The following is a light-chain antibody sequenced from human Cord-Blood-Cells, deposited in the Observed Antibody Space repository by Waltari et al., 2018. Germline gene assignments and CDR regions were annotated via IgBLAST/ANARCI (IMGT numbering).Light chain of an antibody. J-gene: IGLJ1*01. CDR3: SSYTSSSTLEV. CDR2: DVS. V-gene: IGLV2-14*01. Sequence: HSALTQPASVSGSPGQSITISCTGPRSDVGGFTHVLCYQQHPGKAPKLMIYDVSNRPSGVSNRFAGSKSGNTASLTISGLQAEDEADYYCSSYTSSSTLEVFGTGTKVTVL. CDR1: RSDVGGFTH.